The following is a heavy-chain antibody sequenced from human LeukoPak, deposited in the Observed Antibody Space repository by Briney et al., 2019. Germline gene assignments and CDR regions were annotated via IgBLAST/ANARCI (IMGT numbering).Heavy chain of an antibody. CDR3: ARDRGSGDYYYYYMDV. CDR1: GGTFSSYA. Sequence: ASVKVSCKASGGTFSSYAISWVRQAPGQGLEWMGGIIPIFGTANYAQKFQGRVTITADKSTSTAYMELSSLRSEDTAVYYCARDRGSGDYYYYYMDVWGKGTTVTVSS. D-gene: IGHD3-10*01. J-gene: IGHJ6*03. V-gene: IGHV1-69*06. CDR2: IIPIFGTA.